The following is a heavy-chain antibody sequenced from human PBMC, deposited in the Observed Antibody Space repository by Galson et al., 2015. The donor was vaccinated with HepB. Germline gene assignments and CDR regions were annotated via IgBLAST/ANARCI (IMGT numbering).Heavy chain of an antibody. CDR3: FGEGGY. Sequence: SLRLSCAASGFTFSGSDVHWVRQASGKGLEWVGHSRGKPKNYATAYAASVKGRFTISRDDSETTAYLQMSTLRTEDTAVYYCFGEGGYWGQGTQVTVSS. J-gene: IGHJ4*02. CDR1: GFTFSGSD. D-gene: IGHD3-3*01. CDR2: SRGKPKNYAT. V-gene: IGHV3-73*01.